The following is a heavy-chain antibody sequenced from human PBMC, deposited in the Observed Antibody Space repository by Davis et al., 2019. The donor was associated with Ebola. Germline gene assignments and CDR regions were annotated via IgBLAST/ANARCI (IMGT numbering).Heavy chain of an antibody. D-gene: IGHD3-10*01. CDR3: ARGRGSYYYYYMDV. J-gene: IGHJ6*03. CDR2: IRYDGSNK. CDR1: GFTFSSYG. V-gene: IGHV3-30*02. Sequence: PGGSLRLSCAASGFTFSSYGMHWVRQAPGKGLEWVAFIRYDGSNKYYADSVKGRFTISRDNSKNTLYLQMNSLRAEDTAVYYCARGRGSYYYYYMDVWGKGTTVTVSS.